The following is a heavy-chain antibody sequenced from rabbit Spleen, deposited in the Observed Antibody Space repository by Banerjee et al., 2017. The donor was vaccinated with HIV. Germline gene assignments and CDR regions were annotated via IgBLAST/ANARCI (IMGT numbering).Heavy chain of an antibody. J-gene: IGHJ6*01. V-gene: IGHV1S45*01. D-gene: IGHD8-1*01. CDR2: AVAGSSGST. CDR1: GFSFNDFSFNGGYD. Sequence: QEQLVESGGGLVKPGGTLTLTCKASGFSFNDFSFNGGYDMCWVRQAPGKGLEWVACAVAGSSGSTYSATWAKGRFTISKTSSTTVTLQMTSLTTADTATYFCARDAGTSFSTYGMDLWGPGTLVTVS. CDR3: ARDAGTSFSTYGMDL.